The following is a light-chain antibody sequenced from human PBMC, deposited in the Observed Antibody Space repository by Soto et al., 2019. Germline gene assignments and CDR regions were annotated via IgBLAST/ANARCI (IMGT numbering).Light chain of an antibody. CDR3: GSYAGVGIYV. Sequence: QSALTQPASLSGSPGQSITISCTGTSSDVGTYNLVSWYQQQPGNAPRLMIYEGTKRPSGVSNRFSGSKSGSTASLTISGLQAEDEADVYCGSYAGVGIYVFGTGTKLTVL. CDR2: EGT. CDR1: SSDVGTYNL. J-gene: IGLJ1*01. V-gene: IGLV2-23*01.